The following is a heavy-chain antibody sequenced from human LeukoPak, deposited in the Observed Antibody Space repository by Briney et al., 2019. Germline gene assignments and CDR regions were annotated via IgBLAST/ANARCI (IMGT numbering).Heavy chain of an antibody. Sequence: ASVKVSCKASGYTLTSYDINWVRQATGQGLEWMGWMNPNSGNTGYAQKFQGRVTMTRNTSISTAYMELSSLRSEDTAVYYCARGRRRVVPAAIRRGGYNWFDPWGQGTLVTVSS. V-gene: IGHV1-8*01. J-gene: IGHJ5*02. CDR2: MNPNSGNT. CDR3: ARGRRRVVPAAIRRGGYNWFDP. CDR1: GYTLTSYD. D-gene: IGHD2-2*02.